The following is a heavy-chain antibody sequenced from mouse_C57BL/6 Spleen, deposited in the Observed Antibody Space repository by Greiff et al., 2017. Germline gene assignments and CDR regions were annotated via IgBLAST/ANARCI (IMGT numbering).Heavy chain of an antibody. D-gene: IGHD2-3*01. CDR2: IYPGDGDT. V-gene: IGHV1-82*01. CDR3: ARGDGSPDY. CDR1: GYAFSSSW. Sequence: VKLMESGPELVKPGASVKISCKASGYAFSSSWMNWVKQRPGKGLEWIGRIYPGDGDTNYNGKFKGKATLTADKSSSPAYMQLSSLTSEDSAVYFCARGDGSPDYWGQGTTLTVSS. J-gene: IGHJ2*01.